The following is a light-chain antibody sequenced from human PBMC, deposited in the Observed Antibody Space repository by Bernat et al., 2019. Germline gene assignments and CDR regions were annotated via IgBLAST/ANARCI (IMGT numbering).Light chain of an antibody. Sequence: DIQMTQSPSSLSASVGDRVTITCRASQDISNYLNWYHQKPGKAPKLLIYDSSYLETGVPSRFSGSASRTFFTFTITSLQSEDIGTYYCQQYDNLPFTFGGGTNVEIK. J-gene: IGKJ4*01. CDR2: DSS. CDR3: QQYDNLPFT. V-gene: IGKV1-33*01. CDR1: QDISNY.